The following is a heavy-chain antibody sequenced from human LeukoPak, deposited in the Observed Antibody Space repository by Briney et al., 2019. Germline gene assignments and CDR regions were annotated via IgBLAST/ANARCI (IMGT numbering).Heavy chain of an antibody. V-gene: IGHV3-48*03. J-gene: IGHJ4*02. CDR3: ARESTAARFDY. Sequence: RGSLRLSCAASGFTFSSYEMNWVRQAPGKGLEWVSYISSSGSTIYYADSVKGRFTISRDNAKNSLYLQMNSLRAEDTAVYYCARESTAARFDYWGQGTLVTVSS. CDR1: GFTFSSYE. CDR2: ISSSGSTI. D-gene: IGHD6-6*01.